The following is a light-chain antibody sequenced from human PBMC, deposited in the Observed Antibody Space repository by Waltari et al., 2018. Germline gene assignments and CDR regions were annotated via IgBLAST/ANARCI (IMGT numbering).Light chain of an antibody. J-gene: IGKJ1*01. V-gene: IGKV4-1*01. CDR1: QSVLDITKSRNY. CDR2: WAS. CDR3: QQYYIPPWT. Sequence: DIVMTQSPDSLAVSLGERATLFCNSSQSVLDITKSRNYLAWFQQRPGQPPQLLVYWASARDPGVPDRVRGSGSGTDFTLTISSLQAEDAAFYYCQQYYIPPWTFGQGTKVEI.